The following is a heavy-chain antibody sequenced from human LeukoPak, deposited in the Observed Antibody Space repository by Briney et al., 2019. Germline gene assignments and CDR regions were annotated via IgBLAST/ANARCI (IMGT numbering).Heavy chain of an antibody. CDR2: ISAYNGNT. Sequence: GASVKVSCKASGYTFTSYGISWVRQAPGQGLEWMGWISAYNGNTNYAQKLQGRVTMTTDTSTSTAYMELRSLRSDDTAVYYCATAPGYGDPSKFWYWGQGTLVTVSS. CDR1: GYTFTSYG. CDR3: ATAPGYGDPSKFWY. V-gene: IGHV1-18*04. D-gene: IGHD4-17*01. J-gene: IGHJ4*02.